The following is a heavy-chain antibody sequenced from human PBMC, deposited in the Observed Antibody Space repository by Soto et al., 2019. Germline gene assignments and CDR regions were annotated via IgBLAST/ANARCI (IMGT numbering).Heavy chain of an antibody. CDR3: ARPYSSSWYAFDY. D-gene: IGHD6-13*01. Sequence: SETLSLTCTVSGGSISSSSYYWGWIRQPPGKGLEWIGSIYYSGSTYYNPSLKSRVTISVDTSKNQFSLKLSSVTAADTAVYYCARPYSSSWYAFDYWGQGTLVTVSS. J-gene: IGHJ4*02. CDR1: GGSISSSSYY. CDR2: IYYSGST. V-gene: IGHV4-39*01.